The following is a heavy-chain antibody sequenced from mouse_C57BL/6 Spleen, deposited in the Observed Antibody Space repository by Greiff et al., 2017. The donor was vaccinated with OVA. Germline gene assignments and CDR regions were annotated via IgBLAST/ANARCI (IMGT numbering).Heavy chain of an antibody. CDR2: ISSGSSTI. CDR3: ARSSNYAFAY. V-gene: IGHV5-17*01. Sequence: EVKLVESGGGLVKPGGSLKLSCAASGFTFSDYGMHWVRQAPEKGLEWVAYISSGSSTISSADTVKGRFTISRDNATNTLFLQMTSLRSEDTAMYYCARSSNYAFAYWGQGTLVTVSA. D-gene: IGHD2-5*01. CDR1: GFTFSDYG. J-gene: IGHJ3*01.